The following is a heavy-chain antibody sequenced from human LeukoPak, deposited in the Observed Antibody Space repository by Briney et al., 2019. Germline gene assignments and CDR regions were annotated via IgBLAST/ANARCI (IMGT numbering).Heavy chain of an antibody. CDR3: ARSRRDGYNYDY. Sequence: PSETLSLTCTVSGGSINSYYWSWIRQPPGKGLEWIGYIYYSGSTNYNPSLKSRVTISVDTSKNQFSLKLSSVTAADTAVYYCARSRRDGYNYDYWGQGTLVTVSS. J-gene: IGHJ4*02. D-gene: IGHD5-24*01. CDR1: GGSINSYY. V-gene: IGHV4-59*01. CDR2: IYYSGST.